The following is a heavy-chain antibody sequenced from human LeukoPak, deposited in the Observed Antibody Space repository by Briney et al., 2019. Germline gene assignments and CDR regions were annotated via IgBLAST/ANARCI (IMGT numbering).Heavy chain of an antibody. CDR3: ARQSSSGWYRGAFDI. J-gene: IGHJ3*02. Sequence: PSGTLSLTCTVSGGSISSYYWSWIRQPPGKGLEWIGYIYYSGSTNYNPSLKSRVTISVDTSKNQFSLKLSSVTAADTAVYYCARQSSSGWYRGAFDIWGQGTMVTVSS. CDR1: GGSISSYY. V-gene: IGHV4-59*08. CDR2: IYYSGST. D-gene: IGHD6-19*01.